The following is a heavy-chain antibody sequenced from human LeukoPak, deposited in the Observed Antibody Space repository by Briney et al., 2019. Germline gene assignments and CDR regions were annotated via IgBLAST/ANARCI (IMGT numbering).Heavy chain of an antibody. J-gene: IGHJ4*02. V-gene: IGHV4-59*01. Sequence: SETLSLTCTVSGGSINNNYWSWFRQSPGKGLEWIGYIYYNGNTNYNTSLESRVTISVDTSKNQIHLRLSSVTAADTAVYYCARCPYTIYFDYWGQGTLVTVSS. CDR2: IYYNGNT. CDR1: GGSINNNY. CDR3: ARCPYTIYFDY. D-gene: IGHD3-16*01.